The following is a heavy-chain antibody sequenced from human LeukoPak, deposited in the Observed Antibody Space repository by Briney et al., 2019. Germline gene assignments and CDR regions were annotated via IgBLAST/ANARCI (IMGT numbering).Heavy chain of an antibody. V-gene: IGHV3-33*08. CDR1: GFTVSSNY. J-gene: IGHJ6*03. CDR3: TYMDV. CDR2: IWYDGSNK. Sequence: GGSLRLSCAASGFTVSSNYMSWVRQAPGKGLEWVAVIWYDGSNKYYADSVKGRFTISRDNSKNTLYLQMNSLRAEDTAVYYCTYMDVWGKGTTVTVSS.